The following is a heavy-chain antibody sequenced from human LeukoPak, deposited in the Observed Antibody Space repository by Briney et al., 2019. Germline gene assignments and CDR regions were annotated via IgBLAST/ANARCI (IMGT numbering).Heavy chain of an antibody. D-gene: IGHD1-26*01. CDR1: GYTFTSYG. J-gene: IGHJ5*02. Sequence: ASVKVSCKASGYTFTSYGISWVRQAPGQGLEWMGWISAYNGNTNYAQKLQGRVTMTTDTSTSTAYMELRSLRSDDTAVYYCARTQVVGGQDNWFDPWGQGTLVTVSS. V-gene: IGHV1-18*01. CDR3: ARTQVVGGQDNWFDP. CDR2: ISAYNGNT.